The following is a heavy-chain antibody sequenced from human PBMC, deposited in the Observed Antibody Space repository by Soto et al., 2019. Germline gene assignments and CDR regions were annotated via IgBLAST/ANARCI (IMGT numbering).Heavy chain of an antibody. CDR3: ARLVSLLQPIDS. D-gene: IGHD4-4*01. V-gene: IGHV5-51*01. J-gene: IGHJ5*01. Sequence: EVQLVQSGAEVKKPGESLKISCQTSGYTFTNYWIGWVSQMPGGGLEWLGLIVPRDFDVRYSPSFEGQVTISADRSTATAFLQWLSLEASDIFLYFCARLVSLLQPIDSWGQGTTVTVSS. CDR2: IVPRDFDV. CDR1: GYTFTNYW.